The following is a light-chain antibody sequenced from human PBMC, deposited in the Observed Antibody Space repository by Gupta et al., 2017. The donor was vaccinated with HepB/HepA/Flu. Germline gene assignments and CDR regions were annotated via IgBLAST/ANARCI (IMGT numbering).Light chain of an antibody. CDR1: QSVSSSY. CDR3: HQEGSSPKT. V-gene: IGKV3-20*01. J-gene: IGKJ1*01. CDR2: GAS. Sequence: EIVLTQSPGTLSLSPGERATLSCRASQSVSSSYLAWYQQKPGQAPRLLIYGASTRATGIPDRFSGSGSGTEFTLTISRREPEDFAVYFCHQEGSSPKTFGQGTKVDIK.